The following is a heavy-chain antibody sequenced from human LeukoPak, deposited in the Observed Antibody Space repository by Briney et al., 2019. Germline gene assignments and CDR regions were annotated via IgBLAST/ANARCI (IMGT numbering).Heavy chain of an antibody. J-gene: IGHJ4*02. Sequence: GGSLRLSCAASGFTFSTYGMHWVRQAPGKGLEWMSVIWYDGSSKYYADSVKGRFTISRDNAKNSLYLQMNSLRAEDTAAYYCARDLEGGSYHFDYWGQGTLVTVSS. CDR2: IWYDGSSK. V-gene: IGHV3-33*01. CDR1: GFTFSTYG. CDR3: ARDLEGGSYHFDY. D-gene: IGHD1-26*01.